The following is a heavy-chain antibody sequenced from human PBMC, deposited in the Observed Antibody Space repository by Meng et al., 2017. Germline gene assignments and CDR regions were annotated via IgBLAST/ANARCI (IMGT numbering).Heavy chain of an antibody. CDR1: GFTFSSYA. Sequence: QLWRVGSVGGVVQPGRSLISSCAAYGFTFSSYAMHWVRQAPGKGLEWVAVISYDGSNKYYADSVKGRFTISRDNSQNTLYLQMNSLRAEDTAVYYCARDPDIVGATHFDYWGQGTLVTVSS. CDR3: ARDPDIVGATHFDY. CDR2: ISYDGSNK. D-gene: IGHD1-26*01. V-gene: IGHV3-30*01. J-gene: IGHJ4*02.